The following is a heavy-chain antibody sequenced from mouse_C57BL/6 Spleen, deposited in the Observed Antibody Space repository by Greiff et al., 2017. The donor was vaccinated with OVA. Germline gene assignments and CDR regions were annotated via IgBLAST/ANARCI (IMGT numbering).Heavy chain of an antibody. CDR1: GYAFSSSW. Sequence: QVQLKQSGPELVKPGASVKISCKASGYAFSSSWMNWVKQRPGKGLEWIGRIYPGDGDTNYNGKFKGKATLTADKSSSTAYMQLSSLTSEDSAVYFCASPYYYGSSYPAWFAYWGQGTLVTVSA. V-gene: IGHV1-82*01. D-gene: IGHD1-1*01. CDR3: ASPYYYGSSYPAWFAY. CDR2: IYPGDGDT. J-gene: IGHJ3*01.